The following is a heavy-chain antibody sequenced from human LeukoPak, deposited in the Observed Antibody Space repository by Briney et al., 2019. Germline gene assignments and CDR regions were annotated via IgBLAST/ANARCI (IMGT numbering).Heavy chain of an antibody. CDR3: AKDRYCGGGTCYWSYFDY. CDR1: GFTFRTYA. Sequence: PGGSLRLSCAASGFTFRTYAMSWVRQAPGKGLEWVSAISGGSGSTYYADSVKGRFTISRDNSKNTLFLQMNSLRAEDTAVYYCAKDRYCGGGTCYWSYFDYWGQGTLVTVSS. J-gene: IGHJ4*02. CDR2: ISGGSGST. D-gene: IGHD2-15*01. V-gene: IGHV3-23*01.